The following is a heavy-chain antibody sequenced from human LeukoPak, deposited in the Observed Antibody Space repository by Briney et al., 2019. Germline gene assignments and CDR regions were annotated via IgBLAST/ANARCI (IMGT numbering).Heavy chain of an antibody. CDR2: VYSGGST. CDR3: ARHVKATVTTYYGMDV. V-gene: IGHV4-39*01. CDR1: GGSLSSSSYY. J-gene: IGHJ6*02. D-gene: IGHD4-17*01. Sequence: PSETLSLTCIVSGGSLSSSSYYWGWIRQPPGKGLEWIGIVYSGGSTYYNPSLKSRVTISVDTSKSQFSLKLDSVTAADTALYYCARHVKATVTTYYGMDVWGPGTTVTVSS.